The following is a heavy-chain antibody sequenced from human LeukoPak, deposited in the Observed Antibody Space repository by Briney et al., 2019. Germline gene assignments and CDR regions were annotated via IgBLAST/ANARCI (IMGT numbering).Heavy chain of an antibody. J-gene: IGHJ4*02. Sequence: GRSLRLSCAASGFTFSSYGMHWVRQAPGKGLEWVAVIWYDGSNKYYADSVKGRFTISRDNSKNTLYLQMNSLRGEDTAVYHCAKDSSRSGWYAYFDYWDQGTLVTVSS. D-gene: IGHD6-19*01. CDR2: IWYDGSNK. V-gene: IGHV3-33*06. CDR1: GFTFSSYG. CDR3: AKDSSRSGWYAYFDY.